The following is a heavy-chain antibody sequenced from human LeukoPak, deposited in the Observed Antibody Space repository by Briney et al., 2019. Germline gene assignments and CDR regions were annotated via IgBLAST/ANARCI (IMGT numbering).Heavy chain of an antibody. J-gene: IGHJ4*02. D-gene: IGHD1-14*01. CDR1: GGSVSSINW. CDR3: ARGGNLQTFDY. CDR2: IYHSGST. V-gene: IGHV4-4*02. Sequence: PSDTLSLTCAVSGGSVSSINWRSWVRHPPGKGLEWIGEIYHSGSTNYNPSLKSRVTISVDTSKNQFSLKLSSVTAADTAVYYCARGGNLQTFDYWGQGTLVTVSS.